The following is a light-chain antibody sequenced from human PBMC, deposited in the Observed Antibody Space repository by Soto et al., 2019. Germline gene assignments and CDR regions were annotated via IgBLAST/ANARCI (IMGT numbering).Light chain of an antibody. CDR3: SSYTTTGTQV. CDR1: TSDVGGFDY. CDR2: DVS. J-gene: IGLJ1*01. Sequence: QSALTQPASVSGSLGQSITLSCTGTTSDVGGFDYVSWYQQHPGKAPKLMIFDVSNRPSGVSDRFSGSKSGNTASLTISGLQAEDEADYYCSSYTTTGTQVFGTGTKVTVL. V-gene: IGLV2-14*03.